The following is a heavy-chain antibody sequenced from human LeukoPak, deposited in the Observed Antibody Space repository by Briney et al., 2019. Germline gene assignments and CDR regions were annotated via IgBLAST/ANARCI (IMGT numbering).Heavy chain of an antibody. Sequence: KPSETLSLTCTVSGGSISSYYWSWNRQPPGKGLEWIGYIYYSGSTNYNPSLKSRVTISVDTSKNQFSLKLSSVTAADTAVYYCARSITMIVEFDYWGQGTLVTVSS. CDR1: GGSISSYY. D-gene: IGHD3-22*01. CDR2: IYYSGST. J-gene: IGHJ4*02. V-gene: IGHV4-59*01. CDR3: ARSITMIVEFDY.